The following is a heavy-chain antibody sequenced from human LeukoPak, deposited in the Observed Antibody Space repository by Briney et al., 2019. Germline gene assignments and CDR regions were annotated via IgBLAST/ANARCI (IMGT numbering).Heavy chain of an antibody. J-gene: IGHJ6*03. D-gene: IGHD3-3*01. CDR2: ISSSSSHI. V-gene: IGHV3-21*01. Sequence: GGSLRLSCAASGFTFSSYSMNWVRQAPGKGLEWVSSISSSSSHIYYADSVKGRFTISRDNAKNSLYLQMNSLRAEDTAVYYCARAGGDYDFWSGYYYYYYMDVWGKGTTVTVSS. CDR3: ARAGGDYDFWSGYYYYYYMDV. CDR1: GFTFSSYS.